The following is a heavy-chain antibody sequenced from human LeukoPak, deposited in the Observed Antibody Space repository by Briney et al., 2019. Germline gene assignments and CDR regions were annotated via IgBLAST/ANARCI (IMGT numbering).Heavy chain of an antibody. D-gene: IGHD6-19*01. J-gene: IGHJ6*03. CDR2: IKSDGSIT. CDR3: AKGSVAGAGLVHYYYMDV. V-gene: IGHV3-74*03. CDR1: GFSFSSYW. Sequence: GGSLRLSCAASGFSFSSYWMHWVRQAPGKGLEWVSRIKSDGSITTYADFVKGRFTISRDNAKNTLYLQMNSLRAEDTAVYYCAKGSVAGAGLVHYYYMDVWGKGTTVTVSS.